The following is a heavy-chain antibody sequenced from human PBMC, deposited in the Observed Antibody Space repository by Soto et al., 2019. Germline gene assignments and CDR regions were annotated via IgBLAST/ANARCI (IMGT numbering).Heavy chain of an antibody. V-gene: IGHV3-21*01. Sequence: EVQLVESGGGLVKPGGSLRLSCAASGFTLSSYNMNWVRQAPGKGLEWVSSISSSSSYIYYADSVKGRFTISRDDAKNPLSLQINSLTDDDTVFYYGARDVRGYSYGTSDFWGQGTMVTVSS. CDR2: ISSSSSYI. CDR1: GFTLSSYN. CDR3: ARDVRGYSYGTSDF. D-gene: IGHD5-18*01. J-gene: IGHJ4*02.